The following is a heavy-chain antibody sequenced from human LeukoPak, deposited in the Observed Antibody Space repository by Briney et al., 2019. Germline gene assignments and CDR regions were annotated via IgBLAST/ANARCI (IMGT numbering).Heavy chain of an antibody. J-gene: IGHJ2*01. V-gene: IGHV4-34*01. D-gene: IGHD2-2*01. Sequence: SETLSLTCAVYGGSFSGYYWSWIRQPPGKGLEWIGEINHSGSTNYNPSLKSRVTISVDTSKNQLSLKLSSVTAADTAVYYCARVRTRLYCSSTSCRYWYFDLWGRGTLVTVSS. CDR3: ARVRTRLYCSSTSCRYWYFDL. CDR2: INHSGST. CDR1: GGSFSGYY.